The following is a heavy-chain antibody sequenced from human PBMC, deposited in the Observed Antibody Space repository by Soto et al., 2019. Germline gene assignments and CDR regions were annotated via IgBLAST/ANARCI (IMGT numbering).Heavy chain of an antibody. J-gene: IGHJ4*02. CDR3: AKSFYYGSESSYKSFDV. CDR1: GFTFSNYA. Sequence: GGSLRLSCSASGFTFSNYAMSWVRQAPGKGLKWVSAISDTGDTTYYADSVKGRFTISRDNSKNTLHLQMNSLRVEDTAIYYCAKSFYYGSESSYKSFDVWGQGRRVTVAS. D-gene: IGHD3-10*01. CDR2: ISDTGDTT. V-gene: IGHV3-23*01.